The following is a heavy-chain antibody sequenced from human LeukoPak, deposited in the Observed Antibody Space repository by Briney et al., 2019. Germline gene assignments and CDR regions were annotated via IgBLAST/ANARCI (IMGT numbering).Heavy chain of an antibody. V-gene: IGHV4-59*01. CDR2: IYYSGST. J-gene: IGHJ6*03. Sequence: SETLSLTCTVSGGSISSYYWSWIRQPPGKGLEWIGYIYYSGSTNYNPSLKSRVTISVDTSKNQFSLKLSSVTAADTAVYYCARYSADFWSGYPYYYYMDVWGKGTTVTVSS. CDR3: ARYSADFWSGYPYYYYMDV. CDR1: GGSISSYY. D-gene: IGHD3-3*01.